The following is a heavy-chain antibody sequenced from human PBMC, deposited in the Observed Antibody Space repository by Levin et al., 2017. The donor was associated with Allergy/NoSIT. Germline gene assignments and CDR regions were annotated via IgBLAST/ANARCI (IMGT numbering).Heavy chain of an antibody. CDR2: ISGSGGST. Sequence: GGSLRLSCAASGFTFSSYGMSWVRQAPGKGLEWVSLISGSGGSTYYADSVKGRFTISRDNSKNTLYLQMDSLRAEDTAVYFCAKGGGYRYAYLDYWGQGTLVTVSA. CDR3: AKGGGYRYAYLDY. V-gene: IGHV3-23*01. CDR1: GFTFSSYG. J-gene: IGHJ4*02. D-gene: IGHD5-18*01.